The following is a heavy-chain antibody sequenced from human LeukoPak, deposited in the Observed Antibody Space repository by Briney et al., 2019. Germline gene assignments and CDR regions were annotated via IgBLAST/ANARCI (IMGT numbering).Heavy chain of an antibody. Sequence: ASVKVSRKASGYTFTGYYMHWVRQAPGQGLEWMGWINPNSGGTNYAQKFQGRVTMTRDTSISTAYMELSRLRSDDTAVYYCARDRNSLRFLEWLPFDYWGQGTLVTVSS. D-gene: IGHD3-3*01. CDR1: GYTFTGYY. CDR2: INPNSGGT. J-gene: IGHJ4*02. V-gene: IGHV1-2*02. CDR3: ARDRNSLRFLEWLPFDY.